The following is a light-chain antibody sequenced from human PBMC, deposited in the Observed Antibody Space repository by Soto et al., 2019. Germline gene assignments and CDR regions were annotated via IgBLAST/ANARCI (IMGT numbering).Light chain of an antibody. CDR3: QQSFTTPLT. J-gene: IGKJ4*01. Sequence: DIQMTQSPSSLSASVGDRATITFLASSSIDRFLNWHQQKPGKAPNVLINVASTLRSGVPSRFSGSGSGTDFNLTINSLQPEDFATYFCQQSFTTPLTFGGGANVDIK. CDR2: VAS. V-gene: IGKV1-39*01. CDR1: SSIDRF.